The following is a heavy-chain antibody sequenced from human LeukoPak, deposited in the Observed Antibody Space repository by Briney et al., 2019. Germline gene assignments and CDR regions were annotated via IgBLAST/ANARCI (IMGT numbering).Heavy chain of an antibody. V-gene: IGHV1-2*02. CDR2: LSPNSDDT. CDR3: ARGGFDY. CDR1: GYTFTGYY. Sequence: ASVKISCKASGYTFTGYYLHWVRQAPGQGLEWMGWLSPNSDDTNYAQKFRGRVNMTRDTSISTAYMELSRLRSDDTAIYYCARGGFDYWGQGTLVTVSS. J-gene: IGHJ4*02.